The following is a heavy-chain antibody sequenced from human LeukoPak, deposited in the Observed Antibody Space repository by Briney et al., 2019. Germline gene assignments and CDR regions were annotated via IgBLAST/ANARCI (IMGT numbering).Heavy chain of an antibody. D-gene: IGHD2-2*01. CDR3: AKVGCSSSTSCTHFDC. V-gene: IGHV3-23*01. CDR2: ISGSGGST. J-gene: IGHJ4*02. CDR1: GFTFSSYA. Sequence: PGGSLRLSCAASGFTFSSYAMSWVRQAPGKGLEWVSAISGSGGSTYYADSVKGRFTISRDNSKNTLYLQMNSLRAEDTAVYYCAKVGCSSSTSCTHFDCWGQGTLVTVSS.